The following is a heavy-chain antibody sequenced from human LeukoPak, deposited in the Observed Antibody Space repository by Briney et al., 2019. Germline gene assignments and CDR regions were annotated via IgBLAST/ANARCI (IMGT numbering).Heavy chain of an antibody. D-gene: IGHD3-10*01. CDR3: ARDRSQEFDP. Sequence: GGSLRLSCAASRFTFRNYAMHWVRQAPGKGLEWVAVISSDGTNEDYADSVKGRFSISGDNSKNTLYLQMNRLRVDDTAVYYCARDRSQEFDPWGQGTLVTVSS. J-gene: IGHJ5*02. V-gene: IGHV3-30*04. CDR2: ISSDGTNE. CDR1: RFTFRNYA.